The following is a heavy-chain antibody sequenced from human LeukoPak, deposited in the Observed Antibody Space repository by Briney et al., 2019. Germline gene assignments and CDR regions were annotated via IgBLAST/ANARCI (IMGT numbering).Heavy chain of an antibody. CDR3: ARELELRY. CDR2: MNQRGSM. V-gene: IGHV4-34*01. D-gene: IGHD1-7*01. CDR1: GASFTGYY. J-gene: IGHJ4*02. Sequence: SETLSLTCDVYGASFTGYYWSWLRQSPGKGLEWIGEMNQRGSMNYNPSLKSRVTISVDRCKNQFSLKLSSVTAADTAVYYCARELELRYWGQGTLVTVSS.